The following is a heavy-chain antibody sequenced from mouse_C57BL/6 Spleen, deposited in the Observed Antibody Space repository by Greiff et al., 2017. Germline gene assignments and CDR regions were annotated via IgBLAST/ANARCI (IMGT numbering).Heavy chain of an antibody. CDR1: GFSLTSYG. J-gene: IGHJ4*01. D-gene: IGHD1-1*01. CDR2: IWGDGST. CDR3: AKLTGPYARDY. Sequence: VQVVESGPGLVAPSQSLSIPCTVSGFSLTSYGVSWVRPPPGKGLEWLGVIWGDGSTNSHSSLISRLSISKDNSKSQVFLKLNSLQTDDTATYYWAKLTGPYARDYWGQGTSVTVAS. V-gene: IGHV2-3*01.